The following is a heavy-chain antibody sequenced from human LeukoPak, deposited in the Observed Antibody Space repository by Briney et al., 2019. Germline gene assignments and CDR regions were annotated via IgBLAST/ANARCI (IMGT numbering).Heavy chain of an antibody. CDR1: GFAFSTYS. Sequence: PGGSLRLSCAASGFAFSTYSMHWVRQAPGKGHEWLALISSDGSNENFADSVKGRFTISRDNSKNTLYLQMNSLRSEDTAIYYCAGDPNRSYFDHWGQGTQVTVSS. CDR3: AGDPNRSYFDH. D-gene: IGHD1-14*01. CDR2: ISSDGSNE. V-gene: IGHV3-30*01. J-gene: IGHJ4*02.